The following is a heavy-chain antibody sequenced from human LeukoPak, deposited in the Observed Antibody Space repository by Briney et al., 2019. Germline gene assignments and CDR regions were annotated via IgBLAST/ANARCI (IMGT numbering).Heavy chain of an antibody. CDR2: ISSSGSTI. J-gene: IGHJ4*02. Sequence: KPGGSLRLSCAASGFTFSDYYMSWLRQAPGKGLEWVSYISSSGSTIYYADSVQGRFPLSRDTAKNSLYLQMNSLRAEDTAVYYCARDLTYYYYSSGYFLDYWGQGTLVTVSS. CDR3: ARDLTYYYYSSGYFLDY. D-gene: IGHD3-22*01. V-gene: IGHV3-11*01. CDR1: GFTFSDYY.